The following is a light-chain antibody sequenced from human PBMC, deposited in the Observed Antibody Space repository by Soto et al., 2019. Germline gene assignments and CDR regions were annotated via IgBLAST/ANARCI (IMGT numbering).Light chain of an antibody. CDR2: EVS. CDR3: SSYKRTSRVYV. CDR1: SNDVGDYEY. V-gene: IGLV2-14*01. J-gene: IGLJ1*01. Sequence: QSALAQPASVSGSPGQSITISCTGTSNDVGDYEYVSWYQQHPGKGPKLMIYEVSNRTSGVSNRFSGSKSGNTASLTISGLQAEDETEYFCSSYKRTSRVYVFGTGTKVTVL.